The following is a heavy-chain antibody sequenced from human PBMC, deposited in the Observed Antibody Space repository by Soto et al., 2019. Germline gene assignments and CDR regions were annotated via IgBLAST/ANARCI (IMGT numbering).Heavy chain of an antibody. J-gene: IGHJ6*02. CDR3: ARGKCGLYSGSYCYSYYGMDV. D-gene: IGHD1-26*01. CDR1: GGSFSGYY. V-gene: IGHV4-34*01. CDR2: INHSGST. Sequence: SETLSLTCAVYGGSFSGYYWSWIRQPPGKGLEWIGEINHSGSTNYNPSLKSRVTISVDTSKNQFSLKLSSVTAADAAVYYCARGKCGLYSGSYCYSYYGMDVWGQGTTVTVSS.